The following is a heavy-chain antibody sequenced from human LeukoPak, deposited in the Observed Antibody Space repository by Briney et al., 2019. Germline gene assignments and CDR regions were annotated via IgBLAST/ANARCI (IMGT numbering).Heavy chain of an antibody. CDR1: GYTFTSYG. J-gene: IGHJ3*02. CDR3: ARDQGYYDSSGYGYAFDI. V-gene: IGHV1-18*01. CDR2: ISAYNGST. D-gene: IGHD3-22*01. Sequence: ASVKVSCKASGYTFTSYGISWVRQAPGQGLEWMGWISAYNGSTNYAQKLQGRVTMTTDTSTSTAYMELSRLRSDDTAVYYCARDQGYYDSSGYGYAFDIWGQGTMVTVSS.